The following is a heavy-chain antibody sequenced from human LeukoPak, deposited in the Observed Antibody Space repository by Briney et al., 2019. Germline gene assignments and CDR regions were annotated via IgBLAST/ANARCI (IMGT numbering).Heavy chain of an antibody. CDR1: GFTFSNYW. CDR2: IMQDGSEK. J-gene: IGHJ4*02. V-gene: IGHV3-7*01. Sequence: GGSLRLSCAASGFTFSNYWMSWVRQAPGKGLEWVANIMQDGSEKYYVDSVKGRFTISRDNAKNSLYLQMNSLRAGDAAVYYCARRYCGGDCHSPYFDYWGQGTLVTVSS. D-gene: IGHD2-21*02. CDR3: ARRYCGGDCHSPYFDY.